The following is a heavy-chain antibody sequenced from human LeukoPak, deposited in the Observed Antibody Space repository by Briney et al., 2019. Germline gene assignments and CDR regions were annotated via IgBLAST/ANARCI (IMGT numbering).Heavy chain of an antibody. CDR3: VRAMAPLDTFNYQYAMDV. V-gene: IGHV1-8*02. Sequence: ASVKVSCKASGYTFTNYGINWVRQASGQGLEWMGWMNPNSGNTGYAQKFQGRFTLTRETFISTAYMELSSLRSDDTAVYYCVRAMAPLDTFNYQYAMDVWGQGTMVTVSS. CDR2: MNPNSGNT. CDR1: GYTFTNYG. J-gene: IGHJ6*02. D-gene: IGHD5-24*01.